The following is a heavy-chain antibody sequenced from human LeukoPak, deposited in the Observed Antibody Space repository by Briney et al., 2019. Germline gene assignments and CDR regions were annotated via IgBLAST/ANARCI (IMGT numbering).Heavy chain of an antibody. Sequence: SETLSLTCTVSGGSISSYYWSWIRQPAVKGLEWIGRIYTSGSTNYNPSPKSRVTISVDKSKNQFSLKMSFVTAADTAVYYCARASYDSSGSNAFDIWGQGTMVTVSS. J-gene: IGHJ3*02. CDR1: GGSISSYY. D-gene: IGHD3-22*01. V-gene: IGHV4-4*07. CDR3: ARASYDSSGSNAFDI. CDR2: IYTSGST.